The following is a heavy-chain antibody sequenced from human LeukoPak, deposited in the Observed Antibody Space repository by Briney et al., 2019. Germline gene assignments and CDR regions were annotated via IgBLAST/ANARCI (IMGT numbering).Heavy chain of an antibody. V-gene: IGHV4-59*01. J-gene: IGHJ6*01. CDR1: GGSISSYY. D-gene: IGHD6-19*01. CDR2: IYYSGST. Sequence: SETLSLTCTVSGGSISSYYWSWIRQPPGKGLEWIGYIYYSGSTNYNPSLKSRVTISVDTSKNQFSLKLSSVTAADTAVYYCARDSSAPRSYFALDVWGQGTTVTVSS. CDR3: ARDSSAPRSYFALDV.